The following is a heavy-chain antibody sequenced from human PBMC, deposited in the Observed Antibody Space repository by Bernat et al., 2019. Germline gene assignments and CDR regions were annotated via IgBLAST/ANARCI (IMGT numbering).Heavy chain of an antibody. D-gene: IGHD6-19*01. CDR1: GFTVSSNY. CDR3: ARDRGSGWYDNYYYYGMDV. J-gene: IGHJ6*02. CDR2: IYSGGST. Sequence: EVQLVESGGGLVQPGGSLRLSCAASGFTVSSNYMSWVRQAPGKGLEGVSVIYSGGSTYYADSVQGRFTISRDNSKNTLYLQMNSLRAEDTAVYYCARDRGSGWYDNYYYYGMDVWGQGTTVTVSS. V-gene: IGHV3-66*01.